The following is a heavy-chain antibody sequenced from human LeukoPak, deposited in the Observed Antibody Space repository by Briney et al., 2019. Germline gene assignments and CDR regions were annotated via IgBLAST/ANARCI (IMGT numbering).Heavy chain of an antibody. J-gene: IGHJ4*02. Sequence: GSLRLSCSASGFTFSAYGMHWVRPAPGKGLEWVAVIWYNGGNKYYADSVKGRFTISRDNPKNTLYLQMNSLRGEDTAVYYCARDMGGSGSQPDYWGQGTLVTVSS. CDR2: IWYNGGNK. CDR3: ARDMGGSGSQPDY. V-gene: IGHV3-33*01. CDR1: GFTFSAYG. D-gene: IGHD3-10*01.